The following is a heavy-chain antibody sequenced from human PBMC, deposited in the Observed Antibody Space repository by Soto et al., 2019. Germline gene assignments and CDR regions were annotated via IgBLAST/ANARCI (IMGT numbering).Heavy chain of an antibody. J-gene: IGHJ4*02. Sequence: EVQLLESGGGLVQPGGSLRLSCAASGFTFSSYSMSWVRQAPGKGLEWVSGFRTSGDGGTTYYADSVKGRFIISRDNSKNMLFLQMNSLRAEDTAIYYCAKKVNSGPGSQYFDYWGQGTLVTVSS. CDR3: AKKVNSGPGSQYFDY. CDR1: GFTFSSYS. V-gene: IGHV3-23*01. D-gene: IGHD3-10*01. CDR2: FRTSGDGGTT.